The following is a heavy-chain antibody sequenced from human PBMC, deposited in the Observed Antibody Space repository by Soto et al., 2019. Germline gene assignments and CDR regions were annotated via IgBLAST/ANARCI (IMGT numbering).Heavy chain of an antibody. D-gene: IGHD6-6*01. CDR1: GGSITSSGSA. Sequence: LSLTCNASGGSITSSGSAWGWICQSPGKGLEWIETNDYSGNIYYIPSLKSRITISVDTSKNQISLKLSSVNAADTAVYYCARDGIRQLVQGPDYYMDVWGKGTTVTVSS. V-gene: IGHV4-39*07. CDR3: ARDGIRQLVQGPDYYMDV. J-gene: IGHJ6*03. CDR2: NDYSGNI.